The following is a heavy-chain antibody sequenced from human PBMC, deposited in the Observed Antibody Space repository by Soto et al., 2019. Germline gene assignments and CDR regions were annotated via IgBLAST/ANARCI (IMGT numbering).Heavy chain of an antibody. J-gene: IGHJ3*02. Sequence: EVQLLESGGNLIQPGGSLRLSCAASGFSFRSYAMSGVRQAPGAGLEWVSGISVSGRTYYADSVKGRFTISRDKANNALFLQMNSLRAEDTALYYCGKDPNGDYVGAFDMWGRGTMVTVSS. CDR2: ISVSGRT. D-gene: IGHD4-17*01. CDR3: GKDPNGDYVGAFDM. V-gene: IGHV3-23*01. CDR1: GFSFRSYA.